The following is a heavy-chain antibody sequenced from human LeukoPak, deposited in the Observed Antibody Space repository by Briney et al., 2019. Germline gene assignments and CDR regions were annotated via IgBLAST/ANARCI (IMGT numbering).Heavy chain of an antibody. CDR3: AKAKTQAMVLPGNY. V-gene: IGHV3-23*01. Sequence: GGSLRLSCAASGFTFSNYAMSWVRQAPGKGLEWVSAISGSGDTTYSADSVKGRFTISRDNSKNTLYLQMHSLRADDTAVYYCAKAKTQAMVLPGNYWGQGTLVTVSS. CDR2: ISGSGDTT. CDR1: GFTFSNYA. D-gene: IGHD5-18*01. J-gene: IGHJ4*02.